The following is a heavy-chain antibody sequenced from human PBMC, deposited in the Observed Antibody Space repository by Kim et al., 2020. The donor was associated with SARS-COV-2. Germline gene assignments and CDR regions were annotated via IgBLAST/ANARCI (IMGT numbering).Heavy chain of an antibody. CDR3: ATDSRCTNGVCYSYYYYYG. J-gene: IGHJ6*01. V-gene: IGHV1-24*01. Sequence: ASVKVSCKVSGYTLTELSMHWVRQAPGKGLEWMGGFDPEDGETIYAQKFQGRVTMTADTSTDTAYMELSSLRSEDTAVYYCATDSRCTNGVCYSYYYYYG. CDR1: GYTLTELS. CDR2: FDPEDGET. D-gene: IGHD2-8*01.